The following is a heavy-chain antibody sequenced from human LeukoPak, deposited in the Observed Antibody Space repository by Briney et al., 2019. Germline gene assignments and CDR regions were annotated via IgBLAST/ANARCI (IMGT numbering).Heavy chain of an antibody. J-gene: IGHJ4*02. Sequence: KPSETLSLTCAVYGGSFSGYYWSWIRQPPGKGLEWIGEINHSGSTNYNPSLKSRVTISVDTSKNQFSLKLSSVTAADTAVYYCARVLSGSPPYWGQGTLVTVSS. V-gene: IGHV4-34*01. CDR1: GGSFSGYY. D-gene: IGHD1-26*01. CDR2: INHSGST. CDR3: ARVLSGSPPY.